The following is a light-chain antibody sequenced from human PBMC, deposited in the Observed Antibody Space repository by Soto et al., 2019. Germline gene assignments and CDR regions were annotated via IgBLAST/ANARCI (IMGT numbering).Light chain of an antibody. Sequence: QSVLTQPASVSGSPGQSITISCTGTSSDVGGYNYVSWYQQHPGKAPKLMIYDVSNRPSGVSNRFSGSKSGNTASLTISGLQSEDEADYYSKTYTSSSRVFGTGTKVPVL. CDR2: DVS. J-gene: IGLJ1*01. CDR1: SSDVGGYNY. CDR3: KTYTSSSRV. V-gene: IGLV2-14*01.